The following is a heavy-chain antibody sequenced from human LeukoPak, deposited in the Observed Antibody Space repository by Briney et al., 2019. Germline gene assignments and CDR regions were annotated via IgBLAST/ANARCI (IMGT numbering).Heavy chain of an antibody. Sequence: PGGSLRLSCAASGFTFSSYWMNWARQAPGKGLEWVSAISGSGGSTYYADSVKGRLTISRDNSKNTLYLQMNSLRAEDTAVYYCATVFSSSNEFFDYWGQGALVTVSS. J-gene: IGHJ4*02. CDR3: ATVFSSSNEFFDY. CDR2: ISGSGGST. CDR1: GFTFSSYW. D-gene: IGHD2-2*01. V-gene: IGHV3-23*01.